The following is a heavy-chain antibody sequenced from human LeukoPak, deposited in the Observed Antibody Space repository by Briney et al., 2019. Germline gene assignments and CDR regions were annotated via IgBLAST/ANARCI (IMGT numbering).Heavy chain of an antibody. D-gene: IGHD2-2*01. CDR2: IGGSGGST. J-gene: IGHJ4*02. V-gene: IGHV3-23*01. CDR3: AKPAGYCSSTTCFKFDY. Sequence: GGSLRLSCAASGFTFSSYAMSWVRQAPGKGLEWVSAIGGSGGSTYYADSVKGRFTISRDNSKNTLYLQMNSLRAEDTAVYYCAKPAGYCSSTTCFKFDYWGQGTLDTVSS. CDR1: GFTFSSYA.